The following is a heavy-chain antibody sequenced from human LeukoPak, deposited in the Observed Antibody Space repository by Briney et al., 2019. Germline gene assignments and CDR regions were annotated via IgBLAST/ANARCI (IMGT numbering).Heavy chain of an antibody. V-gene: IGHV3-21*01. CDR1: GFTFNSYS. Sequence: GGSLRLSCAASGFTFNSYSMNWVRQAPGKGLEWVSSITSSSNYIYYADSLKGRFTVSRDNAKNSMYLQMNSLRAEDTAVYYCVREGYYDSSGYLGVFDYWGQGTLVTVSS. J-gene: IGHJ4*02. D-gene: IGHD3-22*01. CDR3: VREGYYDSSGYLGVFDY. CDR2: ITSSSNYI.